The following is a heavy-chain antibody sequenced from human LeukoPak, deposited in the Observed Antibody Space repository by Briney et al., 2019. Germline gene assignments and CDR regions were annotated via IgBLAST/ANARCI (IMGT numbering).Heavy chain of an antibody. Sequence: SETLSLTCTVSSGSISSHYWSWIRQPPGKGLEWIGYIYYSGSTNYNPSLKGRVTVSVDTSKNQFSLKLSSVTAADTAVYYCAKGGGGYAFDYWGQGTLVTVSS. J-gene: IGHJ4*02. CDR1: SGSISSHY. D-gene: IGHD3-16*01. CDR2: IYYSGST. CDR3: AKGGGGYAFDY. V-gene: IGHV4-59*11.